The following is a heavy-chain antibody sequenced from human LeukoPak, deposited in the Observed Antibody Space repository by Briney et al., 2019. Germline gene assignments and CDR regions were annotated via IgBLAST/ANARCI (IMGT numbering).Heavy chain of an antibody. CDR1: GGSISSGGYY. V-gene: IGHV4-31*03. CDR2: IYYSGST. D-gene: IGHD6-6*01. J-gene: IGHJ4*02. CDR3: ARAGWEQLEVFDY. Sequence: SQTLSLTCNVSGGSISSGGYYWSWIRQHPGKGLEWIGYIYYSGSTYYNPSLKSRVTISVDTSKNQFSLKLSSVTAADTAVYYCARAGWEQLEVFDYWGQGTLVTVSS.